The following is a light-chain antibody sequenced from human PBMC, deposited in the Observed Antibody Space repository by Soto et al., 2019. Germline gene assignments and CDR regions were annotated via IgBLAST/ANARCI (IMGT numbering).Light chain of an antibody. V-gene: IGKV1-27*01. CDR3: QKYNSAPRT. J-gene: IGKJ1*01. CDR2: AAS. CDR1: QGISNY. Sequence: DIQMTQSPSSLSASVGARVTITCRASQGISNYLAWYQQKPGKVPKLMIYAASTLQSGVPSRFSGSGSGTDFTLTISSLQPEDVATYYCQKYNSAPRTLGQGTKVDIK.